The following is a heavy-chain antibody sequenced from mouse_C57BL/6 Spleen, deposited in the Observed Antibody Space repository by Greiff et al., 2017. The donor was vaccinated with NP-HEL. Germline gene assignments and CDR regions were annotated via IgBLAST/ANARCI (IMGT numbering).Heavy chain of an antibody. CDR3: AKFIGDAMDY. V-gene: IGHV5-17*01. Sequence: EVKLVESGGGLVKPGGSLKLSCAASGFTFSDYGMHWVRQAPENGLEWVAYISSGSSTIYYADTVKGRFTISRDNAKNTLFLQMTSLRSEDTAMYYCAKFIGDAMDYWGQGTSVTVSS. CDR2: ISSGSSTI. J-gene: IGHJ4*01. D-gene: IGHD1-1*01. CDR1: GFTFSDYG.